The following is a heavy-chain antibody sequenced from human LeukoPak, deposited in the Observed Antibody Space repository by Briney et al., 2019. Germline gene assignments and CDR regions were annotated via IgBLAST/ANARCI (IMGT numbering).Heavy chain of an antibody. D-gene: IGHD2-21*01. Sequence: SETLSLTCTVSGGSISSGGYYWSWIRQHPGKGLEWIGYIYYSGSTYYNPSLKSRVTISVDTSKNQFSLKLSSVTAADTAVYYCASRSSGLRDCGVAFDIWGQGTMVTVSS. V-gene: IGHV4-31*03. CDR3: ASRSSGLRDCGVAFDI. J-gene: IGHJ3*02. CDR2: IYYSGST. CDR1: GGSISSGGYY.